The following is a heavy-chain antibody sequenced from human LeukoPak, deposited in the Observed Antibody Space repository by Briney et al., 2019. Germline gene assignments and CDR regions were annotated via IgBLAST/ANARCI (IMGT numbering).Heavy chain of an antibody. V-gene: IGHV4-38-2*02. CDR1: GYSISSGYY. D-gene: IGHD3-10*01. J-gene: IGHJ4*02. Sequence: SETLSLTCAVTGYSISSGYYWGWIRQPPGKGLEWIGSMYHSGSTYSNRSLKSRVTISLDTSRNQFSLKLSSVTAADTAVYYCAREIRSGRPQYFDYWGQGTLVTVSS. CDR2: MYHSGST. CDR3: AREIRSGRPQYFDY.